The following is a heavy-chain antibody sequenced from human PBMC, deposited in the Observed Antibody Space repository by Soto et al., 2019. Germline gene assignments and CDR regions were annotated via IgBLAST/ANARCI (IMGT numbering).Heavy chain of an antibody. J-gene: IGHJ4*02. CDR2: INHSGST. D-gene: IGHD6-13*01. V-gene: IGHV4-34*01. CDR1: GGSFSGYY. CDR3: ARGGGYSSPA. Sequence: PSETLSLTCAVYGGSFSGYYWSWIRQPPGKGLEWIGEINHSGSTNYNPSLKSRVTISVDTSKNQFSLKLSSVTAADTAVYYCARGGGYSSPAWGQGTLVTVSS.